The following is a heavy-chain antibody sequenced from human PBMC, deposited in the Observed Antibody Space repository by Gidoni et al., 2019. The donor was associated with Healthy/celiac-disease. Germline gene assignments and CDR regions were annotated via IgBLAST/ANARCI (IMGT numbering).Heavy chain of an antibody. CDR2: ISYDGSNK. CDR1: GFTFSSSG. D-gene: IGHD3-22*01. J-gene: IGHJ2*01. V-gene: IGHV3-30*18. Sequence: QVQLVESGGGVVQPGRSLRLSCAASGFTFSSSGMHWVRQAPGKGLEWVAVISYDGSNKYYADSVKGRFTISRDNSKNTLYLQMNSLRAEDTAVYYCAKGDHYYDSSGPGPRRGGWYFDLWGRGTLVTVSS. CDR3: AKGDHYYDSSGPGPRRGGWYFDL.